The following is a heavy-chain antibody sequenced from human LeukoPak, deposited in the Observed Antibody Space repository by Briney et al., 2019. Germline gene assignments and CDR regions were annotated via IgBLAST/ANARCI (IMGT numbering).Heavy chain of an antibody. Sequence: SETLSLTCAVYGGSFSGYYWSWIRQPPGKGLEWIGEINHSGSTNYNPSLKSRVTISVDTSKNQFSLKLISVTAADTAVYYCARVNPGLYDSTPFDYWGQGTLVTVSS. CDR1: GGSFSGYY. J-gene: IGHJ4*02. V-gene: IGHV4-34*01. CDR3: ARVNPGLYDSTPFDY. CDR2: INHSGST. D-gene: IGHD3-22*01.